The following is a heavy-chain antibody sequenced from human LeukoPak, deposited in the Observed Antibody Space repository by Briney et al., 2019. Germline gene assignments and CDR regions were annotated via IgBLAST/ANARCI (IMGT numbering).Heavy chain of an antibody. J-gene: IGHJ3*02. CDR2: INAGNGNT. CDR1: GYTFTSYA. CDR3: ASSSGWPDAFDI. D-gene: IGHD6-19*01. Sequence: ASVKVSCKASGYTFTSYAMHWVRQAPGQRLEWMGWINAGNGNTKYSQEFQGRVTITRDTSASTAYMELSSLRSEDMAVCYCASSSGWPDAFDIWGQGTMVTVSS. V-gene: IGHV1-3*03.